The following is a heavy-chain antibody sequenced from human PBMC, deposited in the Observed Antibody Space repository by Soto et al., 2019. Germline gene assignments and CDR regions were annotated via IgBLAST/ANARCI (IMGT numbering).Heavy chain of an antibody. J-gene: IGHJ4*02. CDR1: GFTFSSYS. CDR3: ARDLPYYYDSSGPYYFDY. CDR2: ISSSSSYI. V-gene: IGHV3-21*01. D-gene: IGHD3-22*01. Sequence: EVQLVESGGGLVKPGGSLRLSCAASGFTFSSYSMNWVRQAPGKGLEWVSSISSSSSYIYYADSVKGRFTISRDNAKNSLYLQMNSLRAEDTAVYYCARDLPYYYDSSGPYYFDYWGQGTLVTVSS.